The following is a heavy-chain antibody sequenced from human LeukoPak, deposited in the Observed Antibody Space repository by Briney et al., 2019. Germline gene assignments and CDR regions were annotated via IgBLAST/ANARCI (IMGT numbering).Heavy chain of an antibody. V-gene: IGHV3-23*01. CDR3: ASILGSFGSGSDY. CDR2: ISGSGGST. D-gene: IGHD3-22*01. CDR1: GFTFSSYA. Sequence: GGSLRLSCAASGFTFSSYAMSWVRQAPGKGLEWVSAISGSGGSTHYADSVKGRFTISRDNAKNSLYLQMNSLRAEDTAVYYCASILGSFGSGSDYWGQGTLVTVSS. J-gene: IGHJ4*02.